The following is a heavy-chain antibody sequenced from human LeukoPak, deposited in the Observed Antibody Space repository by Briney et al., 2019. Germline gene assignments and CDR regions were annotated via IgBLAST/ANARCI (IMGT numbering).Heavy chain of an antibody. CDR2: IKQDGSEK. Sequence: GGSLRLSCAASGFTFSSYWMSWVRQAPGKGLEWVANIKQDGSEKYYVDSVKGRFTISRDNAKNSLYLQMNSLRAEDTALYYCARVPPIGYCSGRSCPNDAFDIWGQGTMVTVSS. CDR1: GFTFSSYW. V-gene: IGHV3-7*01. D-gene: IGHD2-15*01. J-gene: IGHJ3*02. CDR3: ARVPPIGYCSGRSCPNDAFDI.